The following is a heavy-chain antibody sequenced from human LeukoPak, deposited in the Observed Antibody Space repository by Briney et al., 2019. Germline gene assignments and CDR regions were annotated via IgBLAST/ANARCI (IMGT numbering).Heavy chain of an antibody. J-gene: IGHJ6*03. Sequence: SGGSLRLSCAASGFTVSSNYMSWVRQAPGKGLEWVAGTYSGGSTYYADSVKGRFTISSDNSMNTLYLQMNSLRAEDTAVYYCARALGIATAGPYYMDVWGKGTTVTVSS. V-gene: IGHV3-53*01. CDR2: TYSGGST. CDR3: ARALGIATAGPYYMDV. D-gene: IGHD6-13*01. CDR1: GFTVSSNY.